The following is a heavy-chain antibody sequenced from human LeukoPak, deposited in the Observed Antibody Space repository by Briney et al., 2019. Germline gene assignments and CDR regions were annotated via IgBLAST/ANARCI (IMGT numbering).Heavy chain of an antibody. Sequence: PGGSLRLSCEVSGFTFSNYWMMWVRQAPGKGLEWVASIDEDGSETNYVDSVTGRFTVYRDHDQNSLFLQMNSLRDEDTAVYYCVRYGRRANDQPFDVWGQGTMVTVSS. CDR3: VRYGRRANDQPFDV. J-gene: IGHJ3*01. CDR2: IDEDGSET. CDR1: GFTFSNYW. V-gene: IGHV3-7*01. D-gene: IGHD1-1*01.